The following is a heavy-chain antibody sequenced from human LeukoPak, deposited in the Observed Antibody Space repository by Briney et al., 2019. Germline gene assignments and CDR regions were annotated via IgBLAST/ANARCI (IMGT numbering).Heavy chain of an antibody. CDR2: ISGSGGST. Sequence: GGSPRLSCAASGFTFSSYAMSWVRQAPGKGLEWVSAISGSGGSTYYADSAKGRFTISRDDSSNTLYLQMNSLRAEDTAVYYCARARDAYIHGLEYWGQGTLVTVSS. V-gene: IGHV3-23*01. J-gene: IGHJ4*02. CDR1: GFTFSSYA. D-gene: IGHD5-24*01. CDR3: ARARDAYIHGLEY.